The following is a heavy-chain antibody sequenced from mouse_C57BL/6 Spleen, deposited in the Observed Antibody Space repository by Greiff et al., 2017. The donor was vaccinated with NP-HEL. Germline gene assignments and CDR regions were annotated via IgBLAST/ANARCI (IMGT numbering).Heavy chain of an antibody. CDR1: GYTFTSYW. CDR3: ARGRVYSNSVGYAMDY. D-gene: IGHD2-5*01. J-gene: IGHJ4*01. V-gene: IGHV1-52*01. CDR2: IDPSDSET. Sequence: VQLQQPGAELVRPGSSVKLSCKASGYTFTSYWMHWVKQRPIQGLEWIGNIDPSDSETHYNQKFKDKATLTVDKSSSTAYMQLSSLTSEDSAVYYCARGRVYSNSVGYAMDYWGQGTSVTVSS.